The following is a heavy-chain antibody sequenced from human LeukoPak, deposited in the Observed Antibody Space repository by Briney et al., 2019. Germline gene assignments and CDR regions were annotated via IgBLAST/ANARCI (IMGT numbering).Heavy chain of an antibody. V-gene: IGHV1-69*04. CDR1: GGTFRSYA. CDR2: VIPMLSIT. CDR3: ATYNVDYYDTSDGMDV. D-gene: IGHD3-22*01. J-gene: IGHJ6*02. Sequence: SVKVSCKASGGTFRSYAINWVRQAPGQGLEWMGRVIPMLSITNYAQKLQGRVTITADKSTNTAYMELSSLRSEDTAVYYCATYNVDYYDTSDGMDVWGQGTTVTVSS.